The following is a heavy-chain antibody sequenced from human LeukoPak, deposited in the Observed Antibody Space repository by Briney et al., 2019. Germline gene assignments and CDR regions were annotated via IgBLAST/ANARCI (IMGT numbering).Heavy chain of an antibody. CDR1: GFTFSSYA. Sequence: GGSLRLSCAASGFTFSSYAMSWVRQAPGKGLEWVSAISGSGGSTYYADSVKGRFTISRGNSKNTLYLQMNSLRAEDTAVYYCAKDHCSSTSCYNAFDIWGQGTMVTVSS. V-gene: IGHV3-23*01. CDR3: AKDHCSSTSCYNAFDI. J-gene: IGHJ3*02. D-gene: IGHD2-2*02. CDR2: ISGSGGST.